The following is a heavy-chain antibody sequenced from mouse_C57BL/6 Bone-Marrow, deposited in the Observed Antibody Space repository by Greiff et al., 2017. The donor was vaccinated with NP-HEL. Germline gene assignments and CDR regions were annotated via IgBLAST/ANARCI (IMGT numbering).Heavy chain of an antibody. CDR1: GFTFSSYA. CDR2: ISSGGSYS. D-gene: IGHD3-1*01. V-gene: IGHV5-6*01. Sequence: EVKLMESGGELVKPGGSLKLSCAASGFTFSSYAMSWVRQTPDKRLEWVATISSGGSYSYYPDSVKGRFTISRDNAKNTLYMQMSSLKSEDTAMYYCERHSGLYFDYWGQGTTLTVSS. J-gene: IGHJ2*01. CDR3: ERHSGLYFDY.